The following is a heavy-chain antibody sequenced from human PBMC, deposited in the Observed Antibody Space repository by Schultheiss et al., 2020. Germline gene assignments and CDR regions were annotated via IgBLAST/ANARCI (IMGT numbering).Heavy chain of an antibody. D-gene: IGHD5/OR15-5a*01. J-gene: IGHJ2*01. CDR3: TTCLDCGL. CDR1: GFTFSSYA. CDR2: IKSKSDGGTT. Sequence: GESLRLSCAASGFTFSSYAMHWVRQAPGKGLEWVGRIKSKSDGGTTDYAAPVKGRFTISRDDSKNTLYLQMNSLKTGDTAVYYCTTCLDCGLWGRGTLVTVSS. V-gene: IGHV3-15*01.